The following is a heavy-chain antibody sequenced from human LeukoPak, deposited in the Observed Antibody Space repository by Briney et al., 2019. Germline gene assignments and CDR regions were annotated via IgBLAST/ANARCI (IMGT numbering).Heavy chain of an antibody. CDR3: ARGPIRSDGYNHFDY. D-gene: IGHD5-24*01. CDR2: IYYSGST. CDR1: GGSISSYY. J-gene: IGHJ4*02. V-gene: IGHV4-59*01. Sequence: SETLSLTCTVSGGSISSYYWSWIRQPPGKGLEWIGYIYYSGSTNYNPSLKSRVTISVDTSKNQFSLKLSSVTAADTAVYYCARGPIRSDGYNHFDYWGQGTLVTVSS.